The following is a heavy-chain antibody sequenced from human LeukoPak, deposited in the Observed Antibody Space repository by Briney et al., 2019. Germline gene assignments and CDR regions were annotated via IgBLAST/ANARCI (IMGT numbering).Heavy chain of an antibody. CDR2: ISGFNT. CDR3: AKDVCTSPRCLLYFDS. J-gene: IGHJ4*02. CDR1: GFAFSNYV. Sequence: PGGSLRLSCTTSGFAFSNYVMNWVRQAPGKGPEWVSGISGFNTYYADSVKGRFTIFRDNSKNVLYLQMDRLRAEDTAVYSCAKDVCTSPRCLLYFDSWGQGTLVTVSS. V-gene: IGHV3-23*01. D-gene: IGHD2-8*01.